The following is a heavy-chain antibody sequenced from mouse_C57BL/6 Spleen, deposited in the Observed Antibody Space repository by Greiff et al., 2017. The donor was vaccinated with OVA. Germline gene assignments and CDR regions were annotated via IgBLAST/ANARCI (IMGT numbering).Heavy chain of an antibody. J-gene: IGHJ3*01. D-gene: IGHD2-4*01. V-gene: IGHV1-20*01. CDR2: INPYNGDT. CDR3: ARSEDYDGFAY. Sequence: EVQLQESGPELVKPGDSVKISCKASGYSFTGYFMNWVMQSHGKSLEWIGRINPYNGDTFYNQKFKGKATLTVDKSSSTAHMELRSLTSEDSAVYYCARSEDYDGFAYWGQGTLVTVSA. CDR1: GYSFTGYF.